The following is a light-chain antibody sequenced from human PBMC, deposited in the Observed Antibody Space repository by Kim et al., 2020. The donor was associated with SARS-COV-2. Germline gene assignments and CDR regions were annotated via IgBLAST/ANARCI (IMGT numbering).Light chain of an antibody. V-gene: IGLV3-1*01. CDR1: KLGNKY. CDR3: QAWDSSTAWV. Sequence: VSRGKPASITCSGDKLGNKYAGWYQQKPGQSPVLVIYQDSKRPSGIPERFSGANSGNTATLTISGTQAMDEADYYCQAWDSSTAWVFGGGTQLTVL. CDR2: QDS. J-gene: IGLJ3*02.